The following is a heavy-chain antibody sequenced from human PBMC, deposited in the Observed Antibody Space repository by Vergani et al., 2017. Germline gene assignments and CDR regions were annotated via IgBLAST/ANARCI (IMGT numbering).Heavy chain of an antibody. CDR3: ARGTYDSSGYYYVSWFDP. Sequence: QVQLQESGPGLVKPSQTLSLTCTVPGGSISSGGYYWSWIRQHPGKGLEWIGYIYYSGSTYYNPSLKSRVTISVDTSKNQFSLKLSSVTAADTAVYYCARGTYDSSGYYYVSWFDPWGQGTLVTVSS. D-gene: IGHD3-22*01. J-gene: IGHJ5*02. CDR1: GGSISSGGYY. V-gene: IGHV4-31*03. CDR2: IYYSGST.